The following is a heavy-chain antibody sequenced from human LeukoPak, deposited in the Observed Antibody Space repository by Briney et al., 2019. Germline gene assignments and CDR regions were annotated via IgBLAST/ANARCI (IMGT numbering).Heavy chain of an antibody. CDR1: GYTFTSYY. V-gene: IGHV1-46*01. D-gene: IGHD6-19*01. Sequence: ASVKVSCKASGYTFTSYYMHWVRQAPGQGLEWMGIINPSGGSTSYAQKFQGRVTMTRDTSISTAYMELSRLRSDDTAVYYCAPTRGSAWYFDYWGQGTLVTVSS. CDR2: INPSGGST. J-gene: IGHJ4*02. CDR3: APTRGSAWYFDY.